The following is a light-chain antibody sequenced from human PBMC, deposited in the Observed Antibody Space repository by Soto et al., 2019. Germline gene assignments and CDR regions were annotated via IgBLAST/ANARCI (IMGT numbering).Light chain of an antibody. J-gene: IGLJ3*02. V-gene: IGLV2-23*02. Sequence: QSVLTQPASVSGSPGQSITISCAGSGGDGGNYDLLSWYQQIPGKAPKLIIFEVNRRPSGVSDRFSGSKSGNTASLTISGIQAEDEADFFCCSYAGNGAWVFGGGTKLTVL. CDR3: CSYAGNGAWV. CDR1: GGDGGNYDL. CDR2: EVN.